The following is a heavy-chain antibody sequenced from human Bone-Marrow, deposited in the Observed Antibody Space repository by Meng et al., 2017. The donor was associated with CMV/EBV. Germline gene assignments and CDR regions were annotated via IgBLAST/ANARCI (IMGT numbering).Heavy chain of an antibody. D-gene: IGHD2-8*01. CDR2: ISWNSGSI. V-gene: IGHV3-9*01. J-gene: IGHJ4*02. CDR3: AKDNEGYCTNGVCYTFDY. Sequence: SLKISCAASGFTFDDYAMHWVRQAPGKGLEWVSGISWNSGSIGYADSVKGRFTISRDNAKNSLYLQMNSLRAEDTALYYCAKDNEGYCTNGVCYTFDYWGQGTLVTVSP. CDR1: GFTFDDYA.